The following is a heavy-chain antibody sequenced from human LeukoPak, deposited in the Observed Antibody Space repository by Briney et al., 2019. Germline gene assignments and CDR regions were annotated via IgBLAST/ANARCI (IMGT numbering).Heavy chain of an antibody. CDR3: ARGFYGGNDNAGISFDY. CDR1: GYSFTSYT. D-gene: IGHD4-23*01. V-gene: IGHV1-18*01. J-gene: IGHJ4*02. CDR2: ISAYNGNT. Sequence: GASVKVSCKTSGYSFTSYTMSWVRQAPGQGLEWMGWISAYNGNTNYAQKLQGRVTMTTDTSTSTAYMELRSLRSDDTAVYYCARGFYGGNDNAGISFDYWGQGTLVTVSS.